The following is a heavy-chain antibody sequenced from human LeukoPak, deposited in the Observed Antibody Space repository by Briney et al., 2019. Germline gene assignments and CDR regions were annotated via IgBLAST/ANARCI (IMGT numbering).Heavy chain of an antibody. Sequence: PGGSLRLSCAASGFTFSSYWMSWVRQAPGKGLEWVANIKQNGSEKYYVDSVKGRFTISRDNAKNSLYLRMNSLRAEDTAVYYCARAQSGSYYWYYYYYMDVWGKGTTVTVSS. CDR1: GFTFSSYW. V-gene: IGHV3-7*01. CDR2: IKQNGSEK. D-gene: IGHD1-26*01. J-gene: IGHJ6*03. CDR3: ARAQSGSYYWYYYYYMDV.